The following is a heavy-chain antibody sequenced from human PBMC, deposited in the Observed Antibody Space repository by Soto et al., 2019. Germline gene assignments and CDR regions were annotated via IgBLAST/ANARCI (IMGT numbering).Heavy chain of an antibody. CDR2: ISAYNGNT. V-gene: IGHV1-18*04. D-gene: IGHD2-2*01. Sequence: QVKLVQSGAEVKKPGASLKVSCKASGYTFTSYGISWVRQAPGQGLEWMGWISAYNGNTNYAQKLQGRVTMTTDTSTSTAYMELRSLRSDDTAVYYCARARAPRPSRYYYGMDVWGKGTTVTVSS. CDR3: ARARAPRPSRYYYGMDV. CDR1: GYTFTSYG. J-gene: IGHJ6*04.